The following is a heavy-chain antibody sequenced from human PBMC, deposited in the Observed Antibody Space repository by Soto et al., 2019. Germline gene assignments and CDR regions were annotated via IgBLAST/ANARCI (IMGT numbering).Heavy chain of an antibody. CDR1: GFTFSSYG. V-gene: IGHV3-30*03. Sequence: QVQLVESGGGVVQPGRSLRLSCAASGFTFSSYGMHWVRQAPGKGLEWVAVISYDGSNKYYADSVKGRFTISRDNSKNTLYLQMNSLRAEDTAVYYCARPPIGMATDGHYFDYWGQGTLVTVSS. D-gene: IGHD5-12*01. CDR2: ISYDGSNK. J-gene: IGHJ4*02. CDR3: ARPPIGMATDGHYFDY.